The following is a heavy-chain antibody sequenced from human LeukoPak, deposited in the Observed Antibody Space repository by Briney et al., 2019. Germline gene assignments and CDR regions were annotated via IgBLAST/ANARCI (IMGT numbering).Heavy chain of an antibody. CDR3: AKAFFGVAPFDY. CDR1: VFTFSSYP. J-gene: IGHJ4*02. V-gene: IGHV3-23*01. Sequence: GGSLKLSCAASVFTFSSYPISWVRHAPWKGLEWVLAISGSGGSTYYADSVKGRFTISRDNSKNTLYLQMNSLRAEDTAVYYCAKAFFGVAPFDYWGQGTLVTVSS. CDR2: ISGSGGST. D-gene: IGHD3-3*01.